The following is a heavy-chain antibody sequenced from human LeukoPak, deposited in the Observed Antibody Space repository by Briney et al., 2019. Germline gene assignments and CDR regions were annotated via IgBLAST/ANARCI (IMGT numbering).Heavy chain of an antibody. CDR2: MNPNSSDT. Sequence: ASVKVSCKASGYTFTSYDINWVRQATGQGLEWMGWMNPNSSDTGYAQKFQGRVTITTNTSISTAYMELSSLRSEDTAVYYCARDREGIAAATNWFDPWGQGTLVTVSS. CDR1: GYTFTSYD. J-gene: IGHJ5*02. D-gene: IGHD6-13*01. CDR3: ARDREGIAAATNWFDP. V-gene: IGHV1-8*01.